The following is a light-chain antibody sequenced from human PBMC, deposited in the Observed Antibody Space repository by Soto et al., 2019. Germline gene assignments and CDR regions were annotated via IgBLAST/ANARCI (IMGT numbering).Light chain of an antibody. CDR1: GSAIGSYNY. J-gene: IGLJ1*01. V-gene: IGLV2-14*03. CDR2: DVT. CDR3: NSYTSASTYV. Sequence: QSVLTQPASVSGSPGQAITISCTGTGSAIGSYNYVSWYQHHPGKVPKFIIYDVTNRPSGVSDRFSGSKSGNTASLTISGLQAEDEADYYCNSYTSASTYVFGTGTKVTVL.